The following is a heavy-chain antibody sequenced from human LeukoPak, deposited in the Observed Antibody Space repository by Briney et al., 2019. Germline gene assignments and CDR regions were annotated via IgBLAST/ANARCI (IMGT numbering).Heavy chain of an antibody. J-gene: IGHJ4*02. CDR1: GGSIGSGGYY. D-gene: IGHD6-13*01. CDR2: IYYSGST. Sequence: SQTLSLTCTVSGGSIGSGGYYWSWIRQHPGKGLEWIGYIYYSGSTYYNPSLKSRVTISVDTSKNQFSLKLSSVTAADTAVYYCARVVVGIAAAVDWGQGTLVTVSS. V-gene: IGHV4-31*03. CDR3: ARVVVGIAAAVD.